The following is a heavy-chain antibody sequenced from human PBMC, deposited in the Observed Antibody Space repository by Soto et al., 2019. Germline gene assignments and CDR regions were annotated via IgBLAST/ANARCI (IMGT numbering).Heavy chain of an antibody. J-gene: IGHJ4*02. Sequence: GGSLRLSCAASGLSIRSYSMSWVRQAPGKGLEWLSSMSRGSEYIYYADSVKGRFTISRDNAKMSVYLEMNSLRVEDTAVYYCAREGSSTWPGFDYWGQGTLVTVSS. CDR3: AREGSSTWPGFDY. CDR1: GLSIRSYS. CDR2: MSRGSEYI. V-gene: IGHV3-21*01. D-gene: IGHD6-13*01.